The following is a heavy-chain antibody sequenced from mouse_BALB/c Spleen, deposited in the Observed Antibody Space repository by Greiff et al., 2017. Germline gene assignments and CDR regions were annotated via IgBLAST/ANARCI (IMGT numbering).Heavy chain of an antibody. D-gene: IGHD4-1*01. J-gene: IGHJ3*01. Sequence: VQLQQSGAELVKPGASVKLSCTASGFHIKDTYMHWVKQRPEQGLEWIGRIDPANGNTKYDPKFQGKATITADTSSNTAYLQLSSLTSEDTAVYYCASYQLTGPAWFAYWGQGTLVTVSA. CDR3: ASYQLTGPAWFAY. V-gene: IGHV14-3*02. CDR2: IDPANGNT. CDR1: GFHIKDTY.